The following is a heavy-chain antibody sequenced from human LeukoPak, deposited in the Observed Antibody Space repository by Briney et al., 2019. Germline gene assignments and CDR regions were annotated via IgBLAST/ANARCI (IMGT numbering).Heavy chain of an antibody. D-gene: IGHD1-26*01. CDR3: AREIERSASSNFDY. J-gene: IGHJ4*02. V-gene: IGHV1-2*02. Sequence: ASVKVSCKTSGYTFTGYYMHWVRQAPGQGLEWMGWINPNSGGTNYAQKFQGRVTMTRDTSISTAYMELSRLRSEDTAVYYCAREIERSASSNFDYWSQGTLVTVSS. CDR1: GYTFTGYY. CDR2: INPNSGGT.